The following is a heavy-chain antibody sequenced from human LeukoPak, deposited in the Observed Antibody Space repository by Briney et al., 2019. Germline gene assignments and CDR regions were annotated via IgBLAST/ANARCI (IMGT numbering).Heavy chain of an antibody. D-gene: IGHD3-10*01. Sequence: PGGSLRLSCAASGFTFSSYSMNWVRQAPGKGLEWVSSISSSSSYIYYADSVKGRFTISRDNAKNSLYLQMNSLRAEDTAVYYCARDWSGGGYFDYWGQGTLVTVSS. CDR2: ISSSSSYI. J-gene: IGHJ4*02. CDR1: GFTFSSYS. CDR3: ARDWSGGGYFDY. V-gene: IGHV3-21*01.